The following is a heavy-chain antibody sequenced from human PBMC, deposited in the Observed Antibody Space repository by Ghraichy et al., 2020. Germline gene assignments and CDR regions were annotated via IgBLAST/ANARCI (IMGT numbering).Heavy chain of an antibody. CDR3: ARRGRVLSYFAMDV. Sequence: SETLSLTCTISGGSISTYYWSWIRQPPGKGLEWIGNIYYSGSTNYSPSIKSRVTISVDTSKNQFSLKLSSVTAADTAVYYCARRGRVLSYFAMDVWGQGTTVTVSS. CDR2: IYYSGST. J-gene: IGHJ6*02. V-gene: IGHV4-59*01. CDR1: GGSISTYY. D-gene: IGHD3-10*01.